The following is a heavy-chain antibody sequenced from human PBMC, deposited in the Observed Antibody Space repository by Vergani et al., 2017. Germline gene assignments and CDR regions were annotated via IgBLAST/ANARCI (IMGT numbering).Heavy chain of an antibody. CDR3: ARGKDGYNSDY. J-gene: IGHJ4*02. V-gene: IGHV3-21*01. CDR2: ISSSSSYI. Sequence: EVQLLESGGGLVQPGGSLRLSCAASGFTFSSYAMSWVRQAPGKGLEWVSSISSSSSYIYYADSVKGRFTISRDNAKNSLYLQMNSLRAEDTAVYYCARGKDGYNSDYWGQGTLVTVSS. CDR1: GFTFSSYA. D-gene: IGHD5-24*01.